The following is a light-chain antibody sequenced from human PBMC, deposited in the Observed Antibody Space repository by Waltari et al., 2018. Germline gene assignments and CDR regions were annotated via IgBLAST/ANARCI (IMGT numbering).Light chain of an antibody. CDR1: QGISSY. Sequence: AIRITQSPSSLSASTGDRVTITCRASQGISSYLAWYQQKPGKAPNLLIYAASTFQSGVPSRFSGSGSGTDFTLTISCLQSEDFATYYCQQYYSYLTFGQGTKLEIK. CDR3: QQYYSYLT. CDR2: AAS. J-gene: IGKJ2*01. V-gene: IGKV1-8*01.